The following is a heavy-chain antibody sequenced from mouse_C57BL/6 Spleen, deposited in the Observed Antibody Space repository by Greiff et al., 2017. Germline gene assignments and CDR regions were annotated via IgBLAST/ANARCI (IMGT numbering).Heavy chain of an antibody. CDR2: INPSNGGT. J-gene: IGHJ3*01. CDR1: GYTFTSYW. CDR3: ARASTTVVATTPFAY. Sequence: VQLQQPGTELVKPGASVKLSCKASGYTFTSYWMHWVKQRPGQGLEWIGNINPSNGGTNYNEKFKSKATLTVDKSSSTAYMQLSSLTSEDSAVYYCARASTTVVATTPFAYWGQGTLDTVSA. D-gene: IGHD1-1*01. V-gene: IGHV1-53*01.